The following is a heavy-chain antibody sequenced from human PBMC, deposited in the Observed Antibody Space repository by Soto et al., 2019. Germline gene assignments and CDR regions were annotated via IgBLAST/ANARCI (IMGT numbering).Heavy chain of an antibody. D-gene: IGHD6-6*01. CDR2: INQDGSVK. Sequence: EVQLVESGGGLVQPGGSLRLPCAASGFTFTNYWMTWVRQAPGKGLEWVANINQDGSVKYYVDSVRGRFTVSRDNAKHSLYLQINSLRAEDTAIYYCARIGYSSSSLDYWCQGTLVTVSS. J-gene: IGHJ4*02. V-gene: IGHV3-7*01. CDR3: ARIGYSSSSLDY. CDR1: GFTFTNYW.